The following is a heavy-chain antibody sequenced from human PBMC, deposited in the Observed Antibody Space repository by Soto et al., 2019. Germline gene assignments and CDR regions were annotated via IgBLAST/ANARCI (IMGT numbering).Heavy chain of an antibody. J-gene: IGHJ5*02. V-gene: IGHV3-23*01. CDR1: GFSFSTYA. CDR2: FNGNGGGT. D-gene: IGHD2-15*01. Sequence: EVQLLESGGGLVKPGGSLRLACATSGFSFSTYAMTWVRQAPGKGLEWVSTFNGNGGGTYYADSVKGRFTISRDNSKNTLYLQMDSLRAEDTATYYCAKDNSLHWFDPWGQGTLVTVSS. CDR3: AKDNSLHWFDP.